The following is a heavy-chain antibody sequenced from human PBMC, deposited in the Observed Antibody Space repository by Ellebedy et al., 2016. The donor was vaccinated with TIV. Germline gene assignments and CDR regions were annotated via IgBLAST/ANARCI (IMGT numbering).Heavy chain of an antibody. CDR3: TRPAQRPDGSGRWVGRLD. CDR2: IGTAGDT. D-gene: IGHD3-10*01. V-gene: IGHV3-13*04. Sequence: GESLKISCAASGFTFSSYDMHWVRQATGKGLEWVSAIGTAGDTYYPGSVKGRFTISRENAKNSLYLQMNSLKTEDTAVYYCTRPAQRPDGSGRWVGRLDWGQGTLVTVSS. CDR1: GFTFSSYD. J-gene: IGHJ4*02.